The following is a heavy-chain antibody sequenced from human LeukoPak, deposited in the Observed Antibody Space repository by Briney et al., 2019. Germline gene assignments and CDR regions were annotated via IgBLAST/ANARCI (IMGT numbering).Heavy chain of an antibody. Sequence: SSETLSLTCTVSGGSISSGSSYWSWIRQAPGKGPEWIGRISTSGTTNYDPSLKSRVTVSVDTSKNQFSLKLSSVTAADTAVYYCARHRGRPLWFAHFDYWGQGTLVTVSS. CDR3: ARHRGRPLWFAHFDY. J-gene: IGHJ4*02. CDR2: ISTSGTT. V-gene: IGHV4-61*02. D-gene: IGHD3-10*01. CDR1: GGSISSGSSY.